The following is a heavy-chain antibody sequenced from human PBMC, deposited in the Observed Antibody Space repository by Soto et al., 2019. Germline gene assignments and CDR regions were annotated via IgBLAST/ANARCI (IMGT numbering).Heavy chain of an antibody. CDR1: GFTFSRYG. Sequence: QVQLVESGGGVVQPGTSLRLSCAASGFTFSRYGMHWVRQAPGKGLEWVAIIWYNGSNKRYADSVKGRFTISRDNSKNTLYLQMNSLRAEDTAVYYCASVDGDYVFDYWSQGTLVTVSS. D-gene: IGHD4-17*01. CDR2: IWYNGSNK. J-gene: IGHJ4*02. V-gene: IGHV3-33*01. CDR3: ASVDGDYVFDY.